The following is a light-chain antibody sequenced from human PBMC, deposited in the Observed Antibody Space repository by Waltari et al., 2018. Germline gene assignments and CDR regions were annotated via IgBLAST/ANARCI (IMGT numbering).Light chain of an antibody. CDR1: SLRSYY. CDR2: GKD. Sequence: SSELTQDPAVSVALGTTVRITCQGDSLRSYYANWYQQKPGHAPILVIYGKDNRPSGIPDRFAGSTSGNTASLTITGSQAEDEADYYCHSRVVSNVRGAFGGGTKLTVL. V-gene: IGLV3-19*01. CDR3: HSRVVSNVRGA. J-gene: IGLJ2*01.